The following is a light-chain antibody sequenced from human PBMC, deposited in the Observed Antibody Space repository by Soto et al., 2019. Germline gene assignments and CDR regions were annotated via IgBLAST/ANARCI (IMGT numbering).Light chain of an antibody. CDR2: DAS. CDR3: QQYNSYSRT. V-gene: IGKV1-5*01. CDR1: QSISSW. Sequence: DIQMTQSPSTLSASVGDRVTITCRASQSISSWLAWYQQKPGKAPKLLIYDASSLESGVPSRFSGSGSGTEFTLTIXSLQXDDFATYYCQQYNSYSRTFGQGTKVDIK. J-gene: IGKJ1*01.